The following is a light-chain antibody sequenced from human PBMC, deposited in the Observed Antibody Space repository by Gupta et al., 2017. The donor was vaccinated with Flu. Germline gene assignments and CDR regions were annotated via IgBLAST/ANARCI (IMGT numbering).Light chain of an antibody. Sequence: ELVLPQSPATLPLSPGERATLSCRASQSVSSSYLAWYQQKPGQAPRLLIYGASSRATGIPDRFSGSGSGTDFTLTISRLEPEDFAVYYCQQYGSSPPYSFGQGTKLEIK. CDR2: GAS. V-gene: IGKV3-20*01. J-gene: IGKJ2*03. CDR1: QSVSSSY. CDR3: QQYGSSPPYS.